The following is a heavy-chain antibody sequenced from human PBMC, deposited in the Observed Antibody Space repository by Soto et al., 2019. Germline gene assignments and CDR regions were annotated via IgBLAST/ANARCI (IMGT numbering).Heavy chain of an antibody. CDR1: GFTFSDYF. D-gene: IGHD3-10*01. CDR2: ITNKAHSYTT. CDR3: AAIRGVVGY. J-gene: IGHJ4*02. V-gene: IGHV3-72*01. Sequence: EVQLVESGGGLVQPGGSLRLSCEVSGFTFSDYFMDWVRQAPGKGLEWVGRITNKAHSYTTEYAASLKGRFTISRDDSKNSLYLQMNSVEMDDTSLYYCAAIRGVVGYWGQGALVTVSS.